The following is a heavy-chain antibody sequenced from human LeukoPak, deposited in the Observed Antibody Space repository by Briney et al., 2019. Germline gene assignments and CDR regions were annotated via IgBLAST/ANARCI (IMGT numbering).Heavy chain of an antibody. CDR2: ISYDGSNK. D-gene: IGHD6-13*01. CDR1: GFTFSNYA. Sequence: GRSLRLSCAASGFTFSNYAMYWVRQAPGKGLEWVAVISYDGSNKYYADSVKGRFTISRDNSENTLYLQMNSLRPEDTAVYYCARETYSSSWYSYYFDYWGQGTLVTVSS. V-gene: IGHV3-30*04. CDR3: ARETYSSSWYSYYFDY. J-gene: IGHJ4*02.